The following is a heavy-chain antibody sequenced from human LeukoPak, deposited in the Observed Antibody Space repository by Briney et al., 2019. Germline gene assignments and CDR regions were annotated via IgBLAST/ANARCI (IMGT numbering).Heavy chain of an antibody. CDR3: ARGGRRLSGLLWFGEIHWKY. CDR2: INHSGST. Sequence: SETLSLTCTVSGGSISSRSYCWGWIRQPPGKGLEWIGEINHSGSTNYNPSLKSRVTISVDTSKNQFSLKLSSVTAADTAVYYCARGGRRLSGLLWFGEIHWKYWGQGTLVTVSS. CDR1: GGSISSRSYC. V-gene: IGHV4-39*07. D-gene: IGHD3-10*01. J-gene: IGHJ4*02.